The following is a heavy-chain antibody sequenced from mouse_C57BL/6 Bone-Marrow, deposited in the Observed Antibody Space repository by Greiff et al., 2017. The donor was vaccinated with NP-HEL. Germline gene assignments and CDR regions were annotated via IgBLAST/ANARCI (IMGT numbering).Heavy chain of an antibody. J-gene: IGHJ4*01. V-gene: IGHV5-9-1*02. Sequence: EVQLVESGAGLVKPGGSLKLSCAASGFTFSSYAMSWVRQTPEKRLEWVAYISSGGDYIYYADTVKGRFTISRDNARNTLYLQMSNLKSEDTAMYYCTRGYGNYYAMDYWGQGTSVTVSS. D-gene: IGHD2-1*01. CDR1: GFTFSSYA. CDR2: ISSGGDYI. CDR3: TRGYGNYYAMDY.